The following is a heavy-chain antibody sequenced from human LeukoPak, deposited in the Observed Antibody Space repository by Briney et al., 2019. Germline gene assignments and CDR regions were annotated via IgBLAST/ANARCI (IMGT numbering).Heavy chain of an antibody. J-gene: IGHJ6*02. CDR3: TRVQAGRAGHMDV. D-gene: IGHD6-13*01. Sequence: GGSLRLSCASSGLTLSGYWMHLVRQAPGEGLVWVSRIDPDGTTTNYADSVKGRFTTSRDNAKNTLYLQMNSLRAEDTALYYCTRVQAGRAGHMDVWGRGTTVTVSS. V-gene: IGHV3-74*01. CDR2: IDPDGTTT. CDR1: GLTLSGYW.